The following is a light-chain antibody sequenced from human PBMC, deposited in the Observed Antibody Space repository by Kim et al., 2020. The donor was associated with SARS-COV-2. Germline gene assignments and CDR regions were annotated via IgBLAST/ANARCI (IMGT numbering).Light chain of an antibody. Sequence: QSMLTQPPSVSGAPGQRVTISCTGSTSNIGAGFDVHWYQQLPGTAPKLLIYANTNRPSGVPDRFSGSKSGASASLAITGLQAEDEADYYCQSHDSRLSGWVFGGGTQLTVL. J-gene: IGLJ3*02. CDR3: QSHDSRLSGWV. CDR2: ANT. V-gene: IGLV1-40*01. CDR1: TSNIGAGFD.